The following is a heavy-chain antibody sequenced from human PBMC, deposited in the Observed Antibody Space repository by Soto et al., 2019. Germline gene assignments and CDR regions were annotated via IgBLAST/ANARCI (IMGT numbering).Heavy chain of an antibody. CDR1: GWTVSREL. CDR3: SLTPRSLEWFSPFGP. J-gene: IGHJ5*02. D-gene: IGHD3-3*01. Sequence: VKVSCKGSGWTVSRELIMGVRQATVQGGEWVGGSIPIFGTANYAQEFQGRVTITGGEYTGPAYMELSSLRSADTAVYSCSLTPRSLEWFSPFGPSAQGTLVTVPS. CDR2: SIPIFGTA. V-gene: IGHV1-69*01.